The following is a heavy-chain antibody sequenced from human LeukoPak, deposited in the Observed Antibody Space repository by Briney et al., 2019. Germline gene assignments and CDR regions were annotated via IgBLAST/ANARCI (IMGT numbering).Heavy chain of an antibody. CDR2: ISSSSSYL. V-gene: IGHV3-21*01. CDR3: ARAPIAAAG. CDR1: GFTFRSYS. Sequence: PGGSLRLSCSPSGFTFRSYSMKAVPHAPRKGPWWVLSISSSSSYLYYADSVKGRFTISRDNAKNSLYLQMNGLRAEDTAVYYCARAPIAAAGWGQGTLVTVSS. D-gene: IGHD6-13*01. J-gene: IGHJ4*02.